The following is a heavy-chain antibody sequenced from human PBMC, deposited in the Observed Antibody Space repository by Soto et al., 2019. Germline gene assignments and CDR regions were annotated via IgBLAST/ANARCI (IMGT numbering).Heavy chain of an antibody. D-gene: IGHD3-22*01. J-gene: IGHJ4*02. CDR2: ISGSGGST. Sequence: PGGSLRLSCAASGFTFSSYAMSWVRQAPGKGLEWVSAISGSGGSTYYADSVKGRFTISRDNSKNTLYLQMNSLRAEDTAVYYCAKGYCYDSSGYLDYWGQGTLVTVSS. CDR3: AKGYCYDSSGYLDY. CDR1: GFTFSSYA. V-gene: IGHV3-23*01.